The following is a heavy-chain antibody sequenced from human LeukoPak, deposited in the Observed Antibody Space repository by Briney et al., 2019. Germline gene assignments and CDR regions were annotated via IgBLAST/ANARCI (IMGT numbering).Heavy chain of an antibody. CDR2: ISNNGGYT. V-gene: IGHV3-23*01. CDR1: GFTFSSYA. CDR3: AKSVVVITFRFDD. D-gene: IGHD2-15*01. J-gene: IGHJ4*02. Sequence: GGSLRLSCAASGFTFSSYAMSWVRQAPGKGLEWVSAISNNGGYTYYADSVQGRFTISRDNSKSTLCLQMNSLRAEDTAVYYCAKSVVVITFRFDDWGQGALVTVSS.